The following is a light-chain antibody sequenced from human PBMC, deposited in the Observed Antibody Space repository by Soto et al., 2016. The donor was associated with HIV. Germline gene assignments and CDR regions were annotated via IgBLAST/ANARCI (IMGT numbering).Light chain of an antibody. V-gene: IGLV3-27*01. CDR1: VLAKTF. CDR3: YSAADNNVV. J-gene: IGLJ2*01. CDR2: KDI. Sequence: SYELTQPSSVSVFPGQTVKITCSGDVLAKTFARWFQQKPGQAPILVIYKDIYRSSGIPERSSGSNSGTTVTLTIRGAQVDDEADYYCYSAADNNVVFGGGTKLTVL.